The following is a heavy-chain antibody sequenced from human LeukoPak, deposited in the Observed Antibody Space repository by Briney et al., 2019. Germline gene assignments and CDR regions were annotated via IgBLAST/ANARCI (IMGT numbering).Heavy chain of an antibody. CDR3: ARGDSGSYYFDY. Sequence: PGGSLRLSCAASGFTFSSYEMNWVRQAPGKGLEWVSYISSSGSTIYYADSVKGRFTISRDNAKNSLYLQMNSLRAEDTAVYYCARGDSGSYYFDYWDQGTRVIVSS. CDR2: ISSSGSTI. D-gene: IGHD1-26*01. V-gene: IGHV3-48*03. CDR1: GFTFSSYE. J-gene: IGHJ4*02.